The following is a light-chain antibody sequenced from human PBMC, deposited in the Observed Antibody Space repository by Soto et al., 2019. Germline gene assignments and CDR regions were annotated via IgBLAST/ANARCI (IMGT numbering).Light chain of an antibody. CDR2: GAS. CDR1: QSVRSD. V-gene: IGKV3-15*01. CDR3: QQYNNWIT. Sequence: EIVMTQSPATLSVSPGERATLSCRASQSVRSDLAWYQHKPGQAPRLLIYGASTRATGIPVRFSGSGSGTEFTLTISSLQSEDFAVYYCQQYNNWITFGQGTRLEIK. J-gene: IGKJ5*01.